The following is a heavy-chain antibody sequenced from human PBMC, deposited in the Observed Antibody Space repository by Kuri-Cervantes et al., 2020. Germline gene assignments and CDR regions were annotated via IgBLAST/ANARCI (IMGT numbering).Heavy chain of an antibody. CDR3: ARSSGYYPDAFDI. J-gene: IGHJ3*02. D-gene: IGHD3-22*01. Sequence: GESLKISCAASGFTFSDYYMSWIRQAPGKGLEWVSSISSSSSYIYYADSVKGRFTISRDNAKNSLYLQMNSLRAEDTAVYYCARSSGYYPDAFDIWGQGTMVTVSS. CDR2: ISSSSSYI. V-gene: IGHV3-11*06. CDR1: GFTFSDYY.